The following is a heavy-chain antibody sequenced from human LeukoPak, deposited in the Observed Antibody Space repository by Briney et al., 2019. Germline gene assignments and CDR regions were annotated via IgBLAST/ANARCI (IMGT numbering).Heavy chain of an antibody. V-gene: IGHV1-69*05. CDR1: GGTFISYA. Sequence: ASVKVSCKASGGTFISYAISWVRQAPGQGLEWMGGIIPIFGTANYAQKFQGRVTITRDTSASTAYMELSSLRSEDTAVYYCARDADYYDSSGYYWGYYYYGMDVWGQGTTVTVSS. D-gene: IGHD3-22*01. CDR2: IIPIFGTA. J-gene: IGHJ6*02. CDR3: ARDADYYDSSGYYWGYYYYGMDV.